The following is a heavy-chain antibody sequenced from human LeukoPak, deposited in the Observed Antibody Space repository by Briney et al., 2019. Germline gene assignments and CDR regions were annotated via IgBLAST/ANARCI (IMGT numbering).Heavy chain of an antibody. CDR3: ARERVVKKAFDI. D-gene: IGHD3-3*01. V-gene: IGHV3-21*01. Sequence: GGPLRLSCAASGFTFSSYSMNWCRQAPGKGLEWWSPISSISSYTYYADSLKGRFTISRDNAKNSLYLKMKSVRAEDTAVYYCARERVVKKAFDIWGQGTMVTVSS. CDR1: GFTFSSYS. CDR2: ISSISSYT. J-gene: IGHJ3*02.